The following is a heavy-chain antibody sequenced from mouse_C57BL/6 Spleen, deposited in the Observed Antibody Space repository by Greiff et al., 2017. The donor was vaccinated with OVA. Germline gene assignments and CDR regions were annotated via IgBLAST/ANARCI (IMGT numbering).Heavy chain of an antibody. CDR1: GYTFTDYN. CDR3: ARGGYYRYFDV. J-gene: IGHJ1*03. CDR2: INPNNGGT. D-gene: IGHD2-12*01. Sequence: EVKLMESGPELVKPGASVKMSCKASGYTFTDYNMHWVKQSHGKSLEWIGYINPNNGGTSYNQKFKGKATLTVNKSSSTAYMELRSLTSEDSAVYYCARGGYYRYFDVWGTGTTVTVSS. V-gene: IGHV1-22*01.